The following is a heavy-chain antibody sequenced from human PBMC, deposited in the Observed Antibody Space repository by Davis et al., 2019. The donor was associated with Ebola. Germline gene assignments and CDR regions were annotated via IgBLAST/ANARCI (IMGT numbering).Heavy chain of an antibody. Sequence: PGGSLRLSCAASSFSFSGYSMHWVRQAPGKGLEWVAGISYHGRDKFYADSMRGRFSISRDNINDILFLQLDSLRVDDTAMYFCARVTLLEKAVEYDLWGQGTRVTVSS. J-gene: IGHJ5*02. V-gene: IGHV3-30*04. CDR2: ISYHGRDK. D-gene: IGHD3-3*01. CDR1: SFSFSGYS. CDR3: ARVTLLEKAVEYDL.